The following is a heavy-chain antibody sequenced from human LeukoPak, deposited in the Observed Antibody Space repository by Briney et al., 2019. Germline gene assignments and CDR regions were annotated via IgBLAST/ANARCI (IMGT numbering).Heavy chain of an antibody. D-gene: IGHD1-26*01. J-gene: IGHJ6*02. Sequence: APVKVSCKASGYTLTNYDINWVRQATGQGLEWMGWMNPNSGHTGYTQKFQGRVTMTRDTSISTAYMELSSLRFEDTAVYYCVRVQSGSYARYGMDVWGQGTTVIVSS. V-gene: IGHV1-8*01. CDR1: GYTLTNYD. CDR3: VRVQSGSYARYGMDV. CDR2: MNPNSGHT.